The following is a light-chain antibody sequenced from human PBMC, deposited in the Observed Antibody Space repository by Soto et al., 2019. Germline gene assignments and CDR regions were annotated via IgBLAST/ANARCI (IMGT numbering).Light chain of an antibody. Sequence: QSALTQPASVSGSPGQSITISCTGTSNDVGVYDYVSWYQQHPGKAPKLIISEVTNRPSGVSDRFSGSKSGNTASLTISGLQADDEADYYCSSYTTSTTWVFGGGTKLTVL. CDR3: SSYTTSTTWV. CDR1: SNDVGVYDY. J-gene: IGLJ3*02. CDR2: EVT. V-gene: IGLV2-14*01.